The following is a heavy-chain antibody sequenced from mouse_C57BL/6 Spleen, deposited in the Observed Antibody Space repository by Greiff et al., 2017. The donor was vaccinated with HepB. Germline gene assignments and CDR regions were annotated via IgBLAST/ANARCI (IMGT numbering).Heavy chain of an antibody. CDR2: INPNNGGT. D-gene: IGHD1-2*01. J-gene: IGHJ1*03. V-gene: IGHV1-18*01. CDR3: ARGLLRPWYFDV. Sequence: EVKLMESGPELVKPGASVKIPCKASGYTFTDYNMDWVKQSHGKSLEWIGDINPNNGGTIYNQKFKGKATLTVDKSSSTAYMELRSLTSEDTAVYYCARGLLRPWYFDVWGTGTTVTVSS. CDR1: GYTFTDYN.